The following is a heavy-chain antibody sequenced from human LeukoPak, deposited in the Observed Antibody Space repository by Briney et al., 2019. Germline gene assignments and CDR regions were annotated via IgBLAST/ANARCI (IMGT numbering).Heavy chain of an antibody. Sequence: ASVKVSCKASGYTFTRYDINWVRQATGQGLEWMGWVNPKSGNTGHAQKFQGRVTITRDTSISTVYMELSSLRSEDTAVYFCARDGSAGAWGQGTLVTVSS. J-gene: IGHJ5*02. CDR2: VNPKSGNT. V-gene: IGHV1-8*03. CDR1: GYTFTRYD. CDR3: ARDGSAGA.